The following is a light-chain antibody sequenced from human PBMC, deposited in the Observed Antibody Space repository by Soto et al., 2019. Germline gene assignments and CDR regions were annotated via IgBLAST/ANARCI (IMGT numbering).Light chain of an antibody. J-gene: IGKJ3*01. CDR1: QAIHSY. CDR2: ATS. Sequence: DIQMTQSPSSLSASVGDRVTITCRASQAIHSYLNWYQQKPGKAPNLLIFATSTLQSGVPSRFSGSGSGTDFTLTISCLQPEDFATYYCQQRETFGHGTKVDIK. V-gene: IGKV1-39*01. CDR3: QQRET.